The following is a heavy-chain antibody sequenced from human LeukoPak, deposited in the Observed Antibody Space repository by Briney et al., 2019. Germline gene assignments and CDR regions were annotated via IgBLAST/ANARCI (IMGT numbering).Heavy chain of an antibody. CDR1: GFIFSNYW. CDR3: ARDTAGCDY. J-gene: IGHJ4*02. V-gene: IGHV3-7*03. Sequence: GGSLKLSCAASGFIFSNYWMSWVRQAPGKGLEWVANINQDGSEKYYVDSVKGRFTISRDNAKNSLYLQMNGLRPEDTAVYYCARDTAGCDYWGQGTLVTVSS. CDR2: INQDGSEK. D-gene: IGHD5-18*01.